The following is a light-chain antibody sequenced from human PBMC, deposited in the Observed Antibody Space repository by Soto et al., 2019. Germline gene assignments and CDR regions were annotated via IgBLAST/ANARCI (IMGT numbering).Light chain of an antibody. CDR3: QQYGSSLRT. V-gene: IGKV3-20*01. J-gene: IGKJ3*01. CDR2: GAS. CDR1: QSVSSSY. Sequence: EIVLTQSPGHLSLSPGERATLSCRASQSVSSSYLAWYQQKPGQAPRLPIYGASSRATCIPDRFSGSGSGTDFTLTISRLEPEDFAVYYCQQYGSSLRTFGPGTKVDIK.